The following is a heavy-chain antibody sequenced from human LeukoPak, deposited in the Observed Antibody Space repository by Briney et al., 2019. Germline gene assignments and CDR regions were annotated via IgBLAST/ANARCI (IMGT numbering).Heavy chain of an antibody. D-gene: IGHD7-27*01. CDR3: ARDRNWAFDY. Sequence: GGSLRLSCAVSGFTFSSYEMNWVRQAPGKGLEWVSYISSSGSTIYYADSVKGRFTISRDNAKNSLYLQMNSLRAEDTAVYYCARDRNWAFDYWGQGTLVTVSS. CDR1: GFTFSSYE. V-gene: IGHV3-48*03. CDR2: ISSSGSTI. J-gene: IGHJ4*02.